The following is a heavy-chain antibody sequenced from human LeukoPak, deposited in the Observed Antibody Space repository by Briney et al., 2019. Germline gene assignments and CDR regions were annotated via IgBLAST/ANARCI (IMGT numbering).Heavy chain of an antibody. V-gene: IGHV3-15*05. D-gene: IGHD6-19*01. CDR3: TTVPAYTSGWFGGIGY. CDR1: GFTFSSAY. J-gene: IGHJ4*02. Sequence: NAGGSLRLSCAASGFTFSSAYMSWVRQAAGKGLEWVGRIKSQTDGGSADYAAPVRGRFTISRDDSRTTLYLEMNSLKDEDTAVYYCTTVPAYTSGWFGGIGYWGQGTRVTVSS. CDR2: IKSQTDGGSA.